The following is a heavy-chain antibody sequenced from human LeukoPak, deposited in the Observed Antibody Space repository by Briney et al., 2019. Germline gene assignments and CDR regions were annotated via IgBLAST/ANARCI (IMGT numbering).Heavy chain of an antibody. D-gene: IGHD2-2*01. Sequence: GRSLRLSCAASGFTFNTFTMYWVRQAPGKGLDWVADISYDGSNRNYAESVKGRFTISRDDSKSTLYLQMNNLKTEDTAMYYCAKGPYIVVVPAAVYSFDFWGQGTLVTVSS. CDR1: GFTFNTFT. J-gene: IGHJ4*02. CDR2: ISYDGSNR. CDR3: AKGPYIVVVPAAVYSFDF. V-gene: IGHV3-30*04.